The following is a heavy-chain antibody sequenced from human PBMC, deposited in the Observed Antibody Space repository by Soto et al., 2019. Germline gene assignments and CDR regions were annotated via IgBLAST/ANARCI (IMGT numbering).Heavy chain of an antibody. CDR2: IYHSGYT. J-gene: IGHJ4*02. Sequence: SETLSLTCTISGGSINTYYWSWIRQPAGEGLEWIGRIYHSGYTNPNSSLKSRLTMSVDTSKNQFFLRLSSVTAADTAVYYCARVAGAKFDFWGQGILVTVSS. CDR3: ARVAGAKFDF. CDR1: GGSINTYY. D-gene: IGHD6-19*01. V-gene: IGHV4-4*07.